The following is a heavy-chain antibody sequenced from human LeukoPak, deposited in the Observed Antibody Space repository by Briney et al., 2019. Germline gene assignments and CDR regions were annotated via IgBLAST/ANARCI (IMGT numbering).Heavy chain of an antibody. Sequence: SETLSLTCTVSGGSISSYYWSWIRQLPGKGLEYIGYIYHSGSTNYNPSLKSRVTIAVDTSKNHFSLRLTSVTAADTAVYYCARRPPTGECCGRTNCYAGAFDIWGQGTMVTVSS. J-gene: IGHJ3*02. CDR1: GGSISSYY. D-gene: IGHD2-2*01. V-gene: IGHV4-59*08. CDR3: ARRPPTGECCGRTNCYAGAFDI. CDR2: IYHSGST.